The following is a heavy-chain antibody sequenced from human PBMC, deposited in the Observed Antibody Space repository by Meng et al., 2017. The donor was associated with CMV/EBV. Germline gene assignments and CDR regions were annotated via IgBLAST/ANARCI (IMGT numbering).Heavy chain of an antibody. CDR2: ISSSSSTI. CDR1: GFTFSSYS. V-gene: IGHV3-48*04. Sequence: GGSLRLSCAASGFTFSSYSMNWVRQAPGKGLEWVSYISSSSSTIYYADSVKGRFTISRDNAKNSLYLQMNSLRAEDTAVYYYARDHPFGVVTPDPYYYYGMDVWGQGTTVTVSS. J-gene: IGHJ6*02. D-gene: IGHD3-3*01. CDR3: ARDHPFGVVTPDPYYYYGMDV.